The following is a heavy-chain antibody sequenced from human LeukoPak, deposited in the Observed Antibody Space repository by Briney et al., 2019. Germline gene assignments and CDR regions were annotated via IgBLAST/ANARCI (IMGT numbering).Heavy chain of an antibody. J-gene: IGHJ6*02. CDR1: GGSISSYY. CDR3: ARAPYYGSGSYYKGGIYYYYGMDV. D-gene: IGHD3-10*01. V-gene: IGHV4-34*01. Sequence: SETLSLTCTVSGGSISSYYWSWIRRPPGKGLEWIGEINHSGSTNYNPSLKSRVTISVDTSKNQFSLKLSSVTAADTAVYYCARAPYYGSGSYYKGGIYYYYGMDVWGQGTTVTVSS. CDR2: INHSGST.